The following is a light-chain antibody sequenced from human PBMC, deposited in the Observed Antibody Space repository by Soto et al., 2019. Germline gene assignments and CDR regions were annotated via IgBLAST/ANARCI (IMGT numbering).Light chain of an antibody. CDR2: GAS. CDR3: QQYNNWPLT. J-gene: IGKJ3*01. Sequence: EIVMTQSPATLSVSPGGRATLSCRASQSVTSNLAWYQQKPGQAPRLLIYGASTRATDIPARFSGSGSGTDFTLTLSRLQSEDFAVYYCQQYNNWPLTFGPGTKVDI. CDR1: QSVTSN. V-gene: IGKV3-15*01.